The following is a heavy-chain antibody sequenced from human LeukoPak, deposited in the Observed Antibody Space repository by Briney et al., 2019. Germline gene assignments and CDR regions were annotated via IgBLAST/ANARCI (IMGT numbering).Heavy chain of an antibody. CDR3: ARRRRSSSRHDALDV. Sequence: PSETLSLTCSVSGGSIGTYYWTWIRQPPGRGLEWIGYIDYSESTSYNPSLKCRVTISLDTSRNQFSLKLSSVTAVDTAVYYCARRRRSSSRHDALDVWGQGTMVTVSS. V-gene: IGHV4-59*01. CDR1: GGSIGTYY. J-gene: IGHJ3*01. D-gene: IGHD6-13*01. CDR2: IDYSEST.